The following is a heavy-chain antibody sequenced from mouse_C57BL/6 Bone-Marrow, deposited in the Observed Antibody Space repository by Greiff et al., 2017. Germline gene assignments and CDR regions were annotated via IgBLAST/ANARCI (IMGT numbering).Heavy chain of an antibody. CDR2: IDPEIGDT. V-gene: IGHV14-4*01. CDR3: SSFYGNYFDF. D-gene: IGHD2-1*01. CDR1: GFHITDDY. J-gene: IGHJ2*01. Sequence: VQLKESGAELVRPGASVKLSCTASGFHITDDYIHWVKQRPEQGLEWIGWIDPEIGDTEYASKFQGKATITSDTSSNTAYLQRSSLTSEDTAVYYCSSFYGNYFDFWGQGTPLTVAS.